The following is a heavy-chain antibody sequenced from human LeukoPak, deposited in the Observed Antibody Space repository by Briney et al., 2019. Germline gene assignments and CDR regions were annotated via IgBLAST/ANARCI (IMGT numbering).Heavy chain of an antibody. CDR2: ISAYNGNT. J-gene: IGHJ4*02. D-gene: IGHD4-17*01. CDR3: ARADPYGDLDY. Sequence: AAVKVSSKASGGTFSSYASSWVRHAPGQGLEWMGWISAYNGNTNYAQKLQGRVTMTTDTSTGTAYMELRSLRSDDTAVYYCARADPYGDLDYWGQGTLVTVSS. V-gene: IGHV1-18*01. CDR1: GGTFSSYA.